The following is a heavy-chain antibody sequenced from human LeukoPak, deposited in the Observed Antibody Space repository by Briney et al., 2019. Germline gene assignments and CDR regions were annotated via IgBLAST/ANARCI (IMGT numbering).Heavy chain of an antibody. D-gene: IGHD6-13*01. CDR3: AKGKNAYGSSSNDY. CDR1: GFTFSSYA. CDR2: FSGTVGST. J-gene: IGHJ4*02. V-gene: IGHV3-23*01. Sequence: GGSLRLSYSASGFTFSSYAMSWVRQAPGKGLEWVSSFSGTVGSTYYADSVKGRFTISRDSYKNTLYLQMNSLRAEDTAVYYCAKGKNAYGSSSNDYWGQGSLVTVPS.